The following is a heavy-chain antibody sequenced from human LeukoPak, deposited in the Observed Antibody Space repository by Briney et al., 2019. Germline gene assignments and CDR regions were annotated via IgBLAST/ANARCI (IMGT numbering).Heavy chain of an antibody. CDR2: IYHSGST. V-gene: IGHV4-38-2*01. J-gene: IGHJ3*02. D-gene: IGHD2-2*01. CDR1: GYSISSGYY. CDR3: ARHRSGVVVPAADDAFDI. Sequence: SETLSLTCAVSGYSISSGYYWGWIRQPPGKGLEWIGSIYHSGSTYYNPSLKSRVTISVDTSKNQFSLKLSSVTAADTAVYYCARHRSGVVVPAADDAFDIWGKGTTVTVSS.